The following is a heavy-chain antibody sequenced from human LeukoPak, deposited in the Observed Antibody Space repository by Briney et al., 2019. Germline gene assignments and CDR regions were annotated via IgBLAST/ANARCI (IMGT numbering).Heavy chain of an antibody. Sequence: ASVKVSCKTSGFTFSTSAVQWVRQARGQPLEWIGWMIVASGTTNYAQSLQGRLTISRDMSTSTAYMELSSLRSDDTAVYYCAAELYGGNSDCCNFELWGQGTVVTVSS. J-gene: IGHJ3*01. CDR3: AAELYGGNSDCCNFEL. CDR1: GFTFSTSA. D-gene: IGHD4-23*01. CDR2: MIVASGTT. V-gene: IGHV1-58*01.